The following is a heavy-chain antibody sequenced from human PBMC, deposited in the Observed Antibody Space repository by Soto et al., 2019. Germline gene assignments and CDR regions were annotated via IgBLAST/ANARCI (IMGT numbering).Heavy chain of an antibody. CDR2: IKQDGSEK. CDR3: ARGGESSYDYIWGSYRPDLFDY. D-gene: IGHD3-16*02. CDR1: GFTFSSYW. J-gene: IGHJ4*02. V-gene: IGHV3-7*01. Sequence: GGSLRLSCAASGFTFSSYWMSWVRQAPGKGLEWVANIKQDGSEKYYVDSVKGRFTISRDNAKNSLYLQMNSLRAEDTAVYYCARGGESSYDYIWGSYRPDLFDYWGQGTLVTVSS.